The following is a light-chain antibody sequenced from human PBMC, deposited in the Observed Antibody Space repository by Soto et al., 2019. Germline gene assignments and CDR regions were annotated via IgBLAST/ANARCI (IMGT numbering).Light chain of an antibody. CDR2: DVT. CDR3: SSYATSSPYV. V-gene: IGLV2-14*01. J-gene: IGLJ1*01. CDR1: SSDIGGYNY. Sequence: QSALTQPASVSGSPGQSITISCTGTSSDIGGYNYVSWYQQHPGKVPKLMIYDVTNRPSGVSNRFSGSKSGDTASLTISDLQAEDEADYYCSSYATSSPYVFGTGTKLTV.